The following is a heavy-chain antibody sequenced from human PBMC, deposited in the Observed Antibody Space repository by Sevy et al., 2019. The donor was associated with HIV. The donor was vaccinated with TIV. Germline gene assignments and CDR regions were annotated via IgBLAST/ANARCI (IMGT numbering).Heavy chain of an antibody. CDR2: IYPGEPNT. CDR3: AIDMGITMVQGAFDY. J-gene: IGHJ4*02. Sequence: GESLKISCKGSGYTFTRYRIGWVRQMPGKGLEWMGIIYPGEPNTRYSTSFQGQVTISADKSISTAYLQWRSLMDSDTAMYYCAIDMGITMVQGAFDYWGQGTLVTVSS. D-gene: IGHD3-10*01. CDR1: GYTFTRYR. V-gene: IGHV5-51*01.